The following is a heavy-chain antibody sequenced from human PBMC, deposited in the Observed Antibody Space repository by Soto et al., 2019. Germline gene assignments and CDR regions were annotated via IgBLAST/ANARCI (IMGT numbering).Heavy chain of an antibody. J-gene: IGHJ4*02. CDR3: GKRPFPANPAAGGGGDY. Sequence: QVQLVESGGGVVQPGRSLRLSCAASGFTFSSYGMHWVRQAPGKGLEWVAVISYDGSNKYYADSVKGRFTISRDNSKKPLELQKNSLGGGDKGGDYCGKRPFPANPAAGGGGDYWGQGTLVTVSS. CDR2: ISYDGSNK. V-gene: IGHV3-30*18. CDR1: GFTFSSYG. D-gene: IGHD3-10*01.